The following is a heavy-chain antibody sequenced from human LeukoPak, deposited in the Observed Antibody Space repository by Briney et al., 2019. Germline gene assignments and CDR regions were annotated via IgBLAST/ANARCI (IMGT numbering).Heavy chain of an antibody. D-gene: IGHD3-3*01. CDR3: ARELDFRYGMDV. V-gene: IGHV4-59*01. CDR2: IYYSGST. CDR1: GGSISSYY. J-gene: IGHJ6*02. Sequence: SETLSLTCTVSGGSISSYYWSWIRQPPGKGLEWIGYIYYSGSTNYNPSLKSRVTISVDTSKNQFSLKLSSVTAADTAVYYCARELDFRYGMDVWGQGTTVTVSS.